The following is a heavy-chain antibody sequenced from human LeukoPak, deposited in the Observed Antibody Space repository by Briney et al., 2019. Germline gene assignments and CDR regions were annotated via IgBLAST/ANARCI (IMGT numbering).Heavy chain of an antibody. CDR1: GFTFSTYW. CDR3: ARAVGPFDY. D-gene: IGHD1-26*01. Sequence: GGSLRLSCAASGFTFSTYWMSWVRQAPGRGLEWVAVIWYDGSNKYYADSMKGRFTISRDNSKNTLYLQMNNLRAEDTGVYYCARAVGPFDYWGQGTLVTVSS. J-gene: IGHJ4*02. V-gene: IGHV3-33*08. CDR2: IWYDGSNK.